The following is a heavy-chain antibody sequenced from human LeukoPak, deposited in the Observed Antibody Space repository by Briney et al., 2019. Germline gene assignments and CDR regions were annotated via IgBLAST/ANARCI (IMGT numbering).Heavy chain of an antibody. Sequence: GGSLRLSCAASGFTFSSYAMYWVRQAPGKGLEWVAIIKPDGSDKSYADSVRGRFTISRENAKNSLYLQMNSLRAGDTAVYYCARAYPSTYYYDSSGLDVWGQGTTVTVSS. J-gene: IGHJ6*02. CDR3: ARAYPSTYYYDSSGLDV. V-gene: IGHV3-7*01. D-gene: IGHD3-22*01. CDR1: GFTFSSYA. CDR2: IKPDGSDK.